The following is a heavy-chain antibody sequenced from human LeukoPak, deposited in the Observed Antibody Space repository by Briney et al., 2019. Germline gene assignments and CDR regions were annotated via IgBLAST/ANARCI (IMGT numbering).Heavy chain of an antibody. D-gene: IGHD4-17*01. CDR2: IIPIFGTA. V-gene: IGHV1-69*13. CDR3: ASYGDYVF. CDR1: GGTFIRYA. J-gene: IGHJ4*02. Sequence: SVKVSCKASGGTFIRYAISWVRQAPGQGLEWMGGIIPIFGTANYAQKFQGRVTITPDESTSTAYMEMSSLRSEDTAVYYCASYGDYVFWGQGTLVTVSS.